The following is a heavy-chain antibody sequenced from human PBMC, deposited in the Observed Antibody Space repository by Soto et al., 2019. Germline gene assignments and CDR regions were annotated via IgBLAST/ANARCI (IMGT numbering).Heavy chain of an antibody. CDR2: ISGTGGST. CDR3: AKEGNRVRGPAY. Sequence: EVQLLESGGGLVQPGGSLRLSCAASGFTFSNYVMRWVRQAPGKGLEWVSAISGTGGSTYYADSVKGRFTISRDNSKNMLYGQLNSLRVGDTAVYYWAKEGNRVRGPAYWGQGTLVTVSS. J-gene: IGHJ4*02. CDR1: GFTFSNYV. D-gene: IGHD3-10*01. V-gene: IGHV3-23*01.